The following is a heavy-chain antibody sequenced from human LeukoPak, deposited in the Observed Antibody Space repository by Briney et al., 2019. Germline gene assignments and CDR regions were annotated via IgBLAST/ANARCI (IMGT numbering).Heavy chain of an antibody. CDR2: ISPSGDIT. V-gene: IGHV3-23*01. CDR3: ARDRAAAGPIDY. Sequence: GGSLRLSCAASGFTFRSHGMNWVRQAPGKGLEWVSGISPSGDITYYTDSVRGRFTISRDNFKNTLSLQVNSLRAEDTAVYYCARDRAAAGPIDYWGQGTLVTVSS. D-gene: IGHD6-13*01. J-gene: IGHJ4*02. CDR1: GFTFRSHG.